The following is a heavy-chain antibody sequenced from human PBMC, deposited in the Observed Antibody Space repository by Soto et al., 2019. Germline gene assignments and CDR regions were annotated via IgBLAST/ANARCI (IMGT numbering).Heavy chain of an antibody. CDR1: GYSSTSYW. CDR3: TRHDLRFLEWAAAYYYYGMDV. D-gene: IGHD3-3*01. J-gene: IGHJ6*02. Sequence: PGESLNISCKGSGYSSTSYWIGWVRQMPGKGLEWMGIIYPDDSDTRYSPSFQCQVTISADKSISTAYLQWSSLKASYTAMYYFTRHDLRFLEWAAAYYYYGMDVWGQGTTVTVSS. CDR2: IYPDDSDT. V-gene: IGHV5-51*01.